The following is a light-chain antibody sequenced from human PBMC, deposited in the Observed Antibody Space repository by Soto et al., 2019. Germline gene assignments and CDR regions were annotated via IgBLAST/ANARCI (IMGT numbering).Light chain of an antibody. CDR2: WAS. CDR3: QQYYNTPLT. V-gene: IGKV4-1*01. CDR1: QSVFYSSNTKNY. J-gene: IGKJ4*01. Sequence: DIVMTQSPDSLAVSLGERATINCKSSQSVFYSSNTKNYLAWYQQRPGQPPKLLLYWASTRESGVPDRFSGTGSWTDFILTISSLQAEDVAVYFCQQYYNTPLTSGGGTKVEIK.